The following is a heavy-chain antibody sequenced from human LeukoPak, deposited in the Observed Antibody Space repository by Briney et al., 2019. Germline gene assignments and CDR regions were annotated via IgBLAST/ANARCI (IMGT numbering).Heavy chain of an antibody. Sequence: GSSVKVSCKASGGTFSSYAIRWVRQAPGQGLEWMGRIIPIFGIANYAQKFQGRVTITADKSTSTAYMELSSLRSEDTAVYYCARDHCSGGSCYSRGPWHNWFDPWGQGTLVTVSS. CDR2: IIPIFGIA. CDR1: GGTFSSYA. CDR3: ARDHCSGGSCYSRGPWHNWFDP. V-gene: IGHV1-69*04. J-gene: IGHJ5*02. D-gene: IGHD2-15*01.